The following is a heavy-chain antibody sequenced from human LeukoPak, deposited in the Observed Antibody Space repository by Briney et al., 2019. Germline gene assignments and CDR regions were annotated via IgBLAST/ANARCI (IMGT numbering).Heavy chain of an antibody. J-gene: IGHJ3*02. V-gene: IGHV1-8*01. D-gene: IGHD2-15*01. CDR3: ASSDCSGGSCYSDDAFDI. CDR2: MNPNSGNT. CDR1: GYTFTSYD. Sequence: ASVKVSCTASGYTFTSYDINWVRQATGQGLEWMGWMNPNSGNTGYAQKFQGRVTMTRNTSISTAYMELSSLRSEDTAVYYCASSDCSGGSCYSDDAFDIWGQGTMVTVSS.